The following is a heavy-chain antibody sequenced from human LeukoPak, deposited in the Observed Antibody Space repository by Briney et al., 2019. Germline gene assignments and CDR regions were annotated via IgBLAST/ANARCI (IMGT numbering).Heavy chain of an antibody. CDR3: ARDQPPTCSSTSCYTTRLHAFDI. Sequence: ETLSLTCTVSGYSISSGYYWGWVRQAPGKGLEWVANIKQDGSEKYYVDSVKGRFTISRDNAKNSLYLQMNSLRAEDTAVYYCARDQPPTCSSTSCYTTRLHAFDIWGQGTMVTVSS. CDR1: GYSISSGYY. D-gene: IGHD2-2*02. CDR2: IKQDGSEK. V-gene: IGHV3-7*01. J-gene: IGHJ3*02.